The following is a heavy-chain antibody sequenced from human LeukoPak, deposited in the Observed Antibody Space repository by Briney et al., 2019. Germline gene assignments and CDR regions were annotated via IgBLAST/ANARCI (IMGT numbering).Heavy chain of an antibody. D-gene: IGHD3-22*01. V-gene: IGHV5-51*01. Sequence: GESLKFSCKGSGYSFTSYWIGWVRQMPGKGLEWMGIIYPGDSDTRYSPSFQGQVTISADKSISTAYLQWSSLKASDTAMYYCASYYYDSSGYSESYFDYWGQGTLVTVSS. CDR3: ASYYYDSSGYSESYFDY. CDR2: IYPGDSDT. J-gene: IGHJ4*02. CDR1: GYSFTSYW.